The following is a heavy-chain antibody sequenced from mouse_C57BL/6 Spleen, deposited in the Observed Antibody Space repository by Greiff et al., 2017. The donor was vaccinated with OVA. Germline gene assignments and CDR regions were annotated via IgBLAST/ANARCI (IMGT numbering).Heavy chain of an antibody. J-gene: IGHJ1*03. CDR1: GFSLTSYG. D-gene: IGHD2-2*01. CDR2: IWSGGST. Sequence: QVQLQQSGPGLVQPSQSLSITCTVSGFSLTSYGVHWVRQSPGKGLEWLGVIWSGGSTDYNAAFISRLSISKDNSKSQVFFKMNSLQADDTAIYYCARNRGYDGYFDVWGTGTTVTVSS. CDR3: ARNRGYDGYFDV. V-gene: IGHV2-2*01.